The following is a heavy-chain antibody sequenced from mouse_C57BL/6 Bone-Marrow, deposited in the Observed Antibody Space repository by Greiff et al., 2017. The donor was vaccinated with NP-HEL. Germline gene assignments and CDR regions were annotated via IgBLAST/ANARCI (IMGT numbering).Heavy chain of an antibody. Sequence: EVKLQESGPELVKPGASVKISCKASGYSFTGYYMHWVKQSSEKSLEWIGEINPSTGGTSYNQKFKGKATLTVDKSSSTAYMQLKSLTSEDSAVYYCARGDGYYGGAFFAYWGQGTLVTVSA. CDR2: INPSTGGT. CDR3: ARGDGYYGGAFFAY. J-gene: IGHJ3*01. CDR1: GYSFTGYY. V-gene: IGHV1-43*01. D-gene: IGHD2-3*01.